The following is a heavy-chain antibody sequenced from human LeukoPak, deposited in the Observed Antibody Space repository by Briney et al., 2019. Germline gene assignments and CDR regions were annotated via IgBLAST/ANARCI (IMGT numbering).Heavy chain of an antibody. CDR2: ISYDGSNK. Sequence: PGGSLRLSCAASGFTFSSYAMHWVRQAPGKGLEWVAVISYDGSNKYYADSVKGRFTISRDNSKNTLYLQMNSLRAEDTAVYYCAKEAHYYGSGSPPASVDYWGQGTLVTVSS. CDR1: GFTFSSYA. V-gene: IGHV3-30-3*01. D-gene: IGHD3-10*01. CDR3: AKEAHYYGSGSPPASVDY. J-gene: IGHJ4*02.